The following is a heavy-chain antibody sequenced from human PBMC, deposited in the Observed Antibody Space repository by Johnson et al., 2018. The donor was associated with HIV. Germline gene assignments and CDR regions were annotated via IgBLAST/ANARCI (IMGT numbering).Heavy chain of an antibody. CDR2: IDWNGGST. CDR1: GFTFNTYG. V-gene: IGHV3-NL1*01. Sequence: QVQLVESGGGVVQPGGSLRLSCVASGFTFNTYGMDWVRQAPGKGLEWVSGIDWNGGSTSYADSVKGRFTISRDNSKNTLYLQMNSLRAEDTAVYYCARWGVVTPHAFDIWGQGTMVTVSS. D-gene: IGHD4-23*01. CDR3: ARWGVVTPHAFDI. J-gene: IGHJ3*02.